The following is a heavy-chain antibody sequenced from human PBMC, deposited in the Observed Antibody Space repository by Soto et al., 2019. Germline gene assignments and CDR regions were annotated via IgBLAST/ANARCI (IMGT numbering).Heavy chain of an antibody. CDR3: AKGDNLGPKTGYAFDP. J-gene: IGHJ5*02. Sequence: SQTLSLTCVLSGDSVSSNTDSWNWIRQSPSRGLEWLGRTYFMSKWYHDYAVSVKSRIIINADTSNNQFSLQLNSVTPEDTAVYFCAKGDNLGPKTGYAFDPWGQGIMVTVSS. V-gene: IGHV6-1*01. CDR1: GDSVSSNTDS. D-gene: IGHD5-12*01. CDR2: TYFMSKWYH.